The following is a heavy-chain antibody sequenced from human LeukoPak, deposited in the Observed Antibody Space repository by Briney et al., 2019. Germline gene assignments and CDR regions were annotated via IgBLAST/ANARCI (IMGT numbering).Heavy chain of an antibody. CDR2: IYTSGST. V-gene: IGHV4-4*07. CDR1: GGSISSYY. D-gene: IGHD1-26*01. Sequence: SETLSLTCTVSGGSISSYYWSWIRQPAGKGLEWIGRIYTSGSTNYNPSLKSRVTMSVDTSKNQFSLKLSSVTAADTAVYNCARDRRSRHAFDIWGQGSMVTVSS. J-gene: IGHJ3*02. CDR3: ARDRRSRHAFDI.